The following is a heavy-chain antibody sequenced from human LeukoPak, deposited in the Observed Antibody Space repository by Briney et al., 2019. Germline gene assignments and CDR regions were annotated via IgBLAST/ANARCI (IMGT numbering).Heavy chain of an antibody. CDR3: ARGGAVLPDY. CDR1: GFTFSNLW. V-gene: IGHV3-21*01. J-gene: IGHJ4*02. CDR2: ISSSSSYI. D-gene: IGHD2-15*01. Sequence: GGSLRLSCTAASGFTFSNLWMNWVRQAPGKGLEWVSSISSSSSYIYYADSVKGRFTISRDNAKNSLYLQMNSLRAEDTAVYYCARGGAVLPDYWGQGTLVTVSS.